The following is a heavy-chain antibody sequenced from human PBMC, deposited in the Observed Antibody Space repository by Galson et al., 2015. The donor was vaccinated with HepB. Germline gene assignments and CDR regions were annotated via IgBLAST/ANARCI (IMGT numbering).Heavy chain of an antibody. CDR1: GFTFSSYS. D-gene: IGHD6-19*01. J-gene: IGHJ4*02. CDR2: ISSSSSYI. V-gene: IGHV3-21*05. Sequence: SLRLSCAASGFTFSSYSMNWVRQAPGKGLEWVSYISSSSSYIYYADSVKGRFTISRDNAKNSLYLQMNSLRAEDTAVYYCARDHQTTEQWLTHGTDYWGQGTLVTVSS. CDR3: ARDHQTTEQWLTHGTDY.